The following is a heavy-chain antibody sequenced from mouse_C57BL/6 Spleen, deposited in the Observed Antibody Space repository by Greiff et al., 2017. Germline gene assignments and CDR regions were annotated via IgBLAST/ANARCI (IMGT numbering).Heavy chain of an antibody. V-gene: IGHV1-62-2*01. CDR1: GYTFTEYT. CDR2: FYPGSGSI. Sequence: VKLMESGAELVKPGASVKLSCKASGYTFTEYTIHWVKQRSGQGLAWIGWFYPGSGSIKYNEKFKDKATLTADKSSSTVYMELSRLTSEDSAVYFCARHEGLTGSFAYWGQGTLVTVSA. J-gene: IGHJ3*01. CDR3: ARHEGLTGSFAY. D-gene: IGHD4-1*01.